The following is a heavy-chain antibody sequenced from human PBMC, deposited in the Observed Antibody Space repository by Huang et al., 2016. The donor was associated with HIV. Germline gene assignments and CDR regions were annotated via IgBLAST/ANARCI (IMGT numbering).Heavy chain of an antibody. CDR3: ATKTAGMDI. V-gene: IGHV3-7*01. D-gene: IGHD1-7*01. CDR2: SKQDESEK. CDR1: TFTFGAYW. J-gene: IGHJ6*02. Sequence: VESGGRSVQPGGSIKLSCVGSTFTFGAYWMSWVRQLPGKGLEWVANSKQDESEKYYVDSVKGRFNIARDNARKVLFLEMDDLRVEDTAIYFCATKTAGMDIWGQGTTVTVSS.